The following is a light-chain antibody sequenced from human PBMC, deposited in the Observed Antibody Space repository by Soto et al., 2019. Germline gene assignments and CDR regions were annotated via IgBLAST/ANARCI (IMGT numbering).Light chain of an antibody. CDR1: SNDIGANNY. Sequence: QSALTQPASVSGSPGQSITISCTGTSNDIGANNYVSWYQHHPGKAPKILIYEAANRPSGVSHRFSGSKSGNTASLTISGLQAEDEADYFCTSYTNTSTLVFGGGTKLTVL. CDR3: TSYTNTSTLV. CDR2: EAA. J-gene: IGLJ2*01. V-gene: IGLV2-14*01.